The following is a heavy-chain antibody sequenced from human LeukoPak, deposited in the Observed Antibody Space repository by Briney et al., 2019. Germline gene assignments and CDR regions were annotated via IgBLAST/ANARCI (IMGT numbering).Heavy chain of an antibody. CDR2: INPNSGGT. J-gene: IGHJ3*02. CDR1: GYTFTGYY. D-gene: IGHD3-10*01. V-gene: IGHV1-2*02. CDR3: ARDLGYYGSGDNAFDI. Sequence: ASVKVSSKASGYTFTGYYMHWVRQAPGQGLEWMGWINPNSGGTKYAQKFQGRVTMTRDTSISTAYMDLSRLRSDDTAVYYCARDLGYYGSGDNAFDIWGQGTMVTVSS.